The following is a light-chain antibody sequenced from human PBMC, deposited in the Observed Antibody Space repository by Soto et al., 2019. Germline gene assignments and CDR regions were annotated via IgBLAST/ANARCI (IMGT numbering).Light chain of an antibody. Sequence: QSALTQPASVSGSPGQSITISCTGTSSDIGHYDYVSWYQQYPGKAPKLLILGVSNRPSGISGRFSGSKSGNTASLTISGLQPEDEADYYCMSFIASTTTHWVLGGGTKLTVL. CDR2: GVS. V-gene: IGLV2-14*03. CDR1: SSDIGHYDY. CDR3: MSFIASTTTHWV. J-gene: IGLJ3*02.